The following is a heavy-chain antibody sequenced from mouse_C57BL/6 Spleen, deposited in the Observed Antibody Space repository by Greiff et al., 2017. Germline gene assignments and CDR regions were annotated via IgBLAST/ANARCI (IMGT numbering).Heavy chain of an antibody. CDR1: GYTFTSYW. V-gene: IGHV1-64*01. J-gene: IGHJ2*01. Sequence: QVQLQQPGAELVKPGASVKLSCKASGYTFTSYWMHWVKQRPGQGLEWIGMIHPNSGSTNYNEKFKSKATLTVDKSSSTAYMQLSSLTSEDSAVYYCARRGFITTVVALDYCDYWGQGTTLTVSS. CDR3: ARRGFITTVVALDYCDY. D-gene: IGHD1-1*01. CDR2: IHPNSGST.